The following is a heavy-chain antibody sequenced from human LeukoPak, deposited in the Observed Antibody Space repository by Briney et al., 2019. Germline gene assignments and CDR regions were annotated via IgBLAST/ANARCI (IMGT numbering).Heavy chain of an antibody. Sequence: GASVKVSCKASGGTFSSYAISWVRQAPGQGLEWMGGIIPIFGTANYAQKFQGRVTITTDESTSTAYMELSSLRSEDTAVYYCARGGVEMATPYYFDYWGQGTLVIVSS. CDR3: ARGGVEMATPYYFDY. V-gene: IGHV1-69*05. CDR1: GGTFSSYA. J-gene: IGHJ4*02. CDR2: IIPIFGTA. D-gene: IGHD5-24*01.